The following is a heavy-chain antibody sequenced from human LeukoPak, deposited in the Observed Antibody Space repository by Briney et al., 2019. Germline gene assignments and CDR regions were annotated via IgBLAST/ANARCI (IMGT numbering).Heavy chain of an antibody. CDR2: ISGSGGST. Sequence: PGGSLRLSCAASGFTFSSYAMSWVRQAPGKGLEWVSAISGSGGSTYYADSVKGRFIISRDNSKNTLYLQMNSLRAEDTAVYYCAKAHDILTGYCPFDYWGQGTLVTVSS. V-gene: IGHV3-23*01. CDR3: AKAHDILTGYCPFDY. D-gene: IGHD3-9*01. J-gene: IGHJ4*02. CDR1: GFTFSSYA.